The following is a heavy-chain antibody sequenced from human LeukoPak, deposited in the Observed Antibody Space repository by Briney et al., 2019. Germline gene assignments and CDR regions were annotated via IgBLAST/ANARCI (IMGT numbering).Heavy chain of an antibody. CDR3: ARDKRRGTSCPDY. CDR2: IWYDGSNK. V-gene: IGHV3-33*01. CDR1: GFTFSSYG. Sequence: PGRSLRLSCAASGFTFSSYGMHWVRQAPGKGLEWVAVIWYDGSNKYYADSVKGRFTISRDNSKNMLYLQMNSLRAEDTAVYYCARDKRRGTSCPDYWGQGTLVTVS. J-gene: IGHJ4*02. D-gene: IGHD2-2*01.